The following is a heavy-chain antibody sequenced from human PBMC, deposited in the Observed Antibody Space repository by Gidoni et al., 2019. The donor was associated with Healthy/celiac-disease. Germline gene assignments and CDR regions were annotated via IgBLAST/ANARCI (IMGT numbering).Heavy chain of an antibody. CDR2: IYYSGST. J-gene: IGHJ2*01. V-gene: IGHV4-59*01. Sequence: QVQLQESGPGLVQPSETLSPTCTVSGGSLSSYYWSWIRQPPGKGLEWIGYIYYSGSTNYNPSLKSRVTISVDTSKNQFSLKLSSVTAADTAVYYCARDLARRPGGNWYFDLWGRGTLVTVSS. CDR3: ARDLARRPGGNWYFDL. D-gene: IGHD2-2*01. CDR1: GGSLSSYY.